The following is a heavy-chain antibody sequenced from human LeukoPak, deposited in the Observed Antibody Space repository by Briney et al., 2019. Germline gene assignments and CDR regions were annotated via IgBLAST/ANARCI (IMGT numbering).Heavy chain of an antibody. J-gene: IGHJ4*02. D-gene: IGHD2-8*01. CDR2: IYYSGST. CDR1: GGSISSYY. CDR3: ARDPLMPPYYFDY. Sequence: PSETLSLTCTVSGGSISSYYWSWIRQPPGKGLEWIGYIYYSGSTNYNPSLKSRVTISVDTSKNQFSLKLSSVTAADTAVYYCARDPLMPPYYFDYWGQGTLVTVSS. V-gene: IGHV4-59*01.